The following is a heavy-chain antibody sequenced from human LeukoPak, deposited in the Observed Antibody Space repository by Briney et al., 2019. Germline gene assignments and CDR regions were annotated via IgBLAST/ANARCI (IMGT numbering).Heavy chain of an antibody. CDR1: GFTVTSSA. CDR2: IVVGRGNT. Sequence: SVKVSCKASGFTVTSSAMQWVRQARGQRREWIGWIVVGRGNTDYAQKFQERVTITRDMSTSTVYMEVSSLRSEDTAVYYCATEQSGGYFNDAFDTWGQGTMVTVSS. J-gene: IGHJ3*02. V-gene: IGHV1-58*02. CDR3: ATEQSGGYFNDAFDT. D-gene: IGHD6-25*01.